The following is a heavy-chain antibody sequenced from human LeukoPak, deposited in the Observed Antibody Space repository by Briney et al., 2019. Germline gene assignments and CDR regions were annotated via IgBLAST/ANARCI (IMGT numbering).Heavy chain of an antibody. CDR2: INHSGST. Sequence: SETLSLTCAVYGGSFSGYYWGWIRQPPGKGLEWIGEINHSGSTNYNPSLKSRVTISVDTSKNQFSLKLSSVTAADTAVYYCARGPGYCSGGSCYGGLYYFDYWGQGTLVTVSS. CDR1: GGSFSGYY. J-gene: IGHJ4*02. D-gene: IGHD2-15*01. V-gene: IGHV4-34*01. CDR3: ARGPGYCSGGSCYGGLYYFDY.